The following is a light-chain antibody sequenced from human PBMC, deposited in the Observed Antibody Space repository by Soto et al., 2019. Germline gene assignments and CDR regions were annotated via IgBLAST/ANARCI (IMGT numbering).Light chain of an antibody. CDR1: QTVTSNY. Sequence: EIVLTQTQATLSLSPGERATLSCRASQTVTSNYLAWYQQKPGQAPRLLIYGASSRATDIPHRFSGSGSGTDFTLTISRLEPEDFALYYCQQYLSLPVTFGQGTNVDIK. V-gene: IGKV3-20*01. J-gene: IGKJ2*01. CDR3: QQYLSLPVT. CDR2: GAS.